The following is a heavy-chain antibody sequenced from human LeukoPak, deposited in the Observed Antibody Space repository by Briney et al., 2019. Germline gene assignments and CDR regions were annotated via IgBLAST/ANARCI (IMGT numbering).Heavy chain of an antibody. Sequence: PGGSLRLSCAASGFTFDDYGMSWVRQAPGKGLEWVSGINWNGGSTSYADSVKGRFTISGDNAKNSLYLQMNSLRAEDTALYYCARDLGYCSSTSCLNWFDPWGQGTLVTVSS. V-gene: IGHV3-20*04. J-gene: IGHJ5*02. CDR2: INWNGGST. CDR3: ARDLGYCSSTSCLNWFDP. D-gene: IGHD2-2*01. CDR1: GFTFDDYG.